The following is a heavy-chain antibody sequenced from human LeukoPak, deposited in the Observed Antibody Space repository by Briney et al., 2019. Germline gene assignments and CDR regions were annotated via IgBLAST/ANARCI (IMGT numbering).Heavy chain of an antibody. J-gene: IGHJ4*02. V-gene: IGHV4-59*01. CDR3: ARGGLIAAAVIDY. Sequence: SETLSLTCTVSGDSMTNYYWSWIRQPPGMGLEWIGYISYSGSTNYNPSLKSRVTISVDTSKNQFSLKLSSVTAADTAVYYCARGGLIAAAVIDYWGQGTLVTVSS. CDR2: ISYSGST. D-gene: IGHD6-13*01. CDR1: GDSMTNYY.